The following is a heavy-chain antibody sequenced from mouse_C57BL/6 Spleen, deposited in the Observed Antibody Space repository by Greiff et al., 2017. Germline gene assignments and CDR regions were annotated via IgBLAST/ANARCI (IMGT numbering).Heavy chain of an antibody. V-gene: IGHV1-74*01. J-gene: IGHJ3*01. D-gene: IGHD2-5*01. CDR2: IHPSDSDT. CDR1: GYTFTSYW. Sequence: VQLQQPGAELVKPGASVKVSCKASGYTFTSYWMHWVKQRPGQGLEWIGRIHPSDSDTNYNQKFKGKATLTVDKSSSTAYMQLSNLTSEDSGVYYCAIAFESNFSFAYWGQGALVTVSA. CDR3: AIAFESNFSFAY.